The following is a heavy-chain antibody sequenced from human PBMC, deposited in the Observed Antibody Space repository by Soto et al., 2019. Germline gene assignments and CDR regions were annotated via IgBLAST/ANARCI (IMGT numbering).Heavy chain of an antibody. Sequence: SETLSLTCAVSGGSVSSGSYYWSWIRQPPGKGLEWIGYIYYSGSTNYNPSLKSRVTISVDTSKNQFSLKLSSVTAADTAVYYCARDXGLGVTTFYYYYYGMDVWGQGTTVTVSS. CDR3: ARDXGLGVTTFYYYYYGMDV. V-gene: IGHV4-61*01. CDR1: GGSVSSGSYY. D-gene: IGHD4-17*01. CDR2: IYYSGST. J-gene: IGHJ6*02.